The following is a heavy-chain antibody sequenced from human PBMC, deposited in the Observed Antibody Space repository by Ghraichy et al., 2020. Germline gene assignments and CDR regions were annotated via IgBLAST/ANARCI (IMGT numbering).Heavy chain of an antibody. D-gene: IGHD1-1*01. V-gene: IGHV3-23*01. CDR3: AKKEAELEPYDPYFDY. CDR2: ISGSGGST. J-gene: IGHJ4*02. Sequence: GGSLRLSCAASGFTFSSYAMSWVRQAPGKGLEWVSAISGSGGSTYYADSVKGRFTISRDNSKNTLYLQMNSLGAEDTAVYYCAKKEAELEPYDPYFDYWGQGTLVTVSS. CDR1: GFTFSSYA.